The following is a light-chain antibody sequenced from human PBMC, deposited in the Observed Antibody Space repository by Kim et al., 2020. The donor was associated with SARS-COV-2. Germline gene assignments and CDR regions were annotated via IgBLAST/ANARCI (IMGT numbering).Light chain of an antibody. CDR2: EAS. CDR3: QQRGNWPLT. J-gene: IGKJ4*01. Sequence: LSPGHTATLSCRASQSVRSYLAWYQQKPGQAPRLLIYEASNRATGTPARFSGSGSGTDFTLTISSLEPEDFAVYYCQQRGNWPLTFGGGTKVDIK. V-gene: IGKV3-11*01. CDR1: QSVRSY.